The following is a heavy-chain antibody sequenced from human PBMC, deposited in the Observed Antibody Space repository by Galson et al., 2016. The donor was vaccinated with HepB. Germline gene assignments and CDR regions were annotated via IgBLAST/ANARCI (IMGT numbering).Heavy chain of an antibody. J-gene: IGHJ5*02. D-gene: IGHD2-15*01. CDR3: ARHTCSSGSCGRGLNNWFDP. CDR2: IYPHDSDT. V-gene: IGHV5-51*01. Sequence: QSGAEVKKPGESLKISCKGSGYSFFNYWIGWVRQMPGKGLEWMGIIYPHDSDTRYSPSFQGQVTISADKSISTAYLQWSSLKASDTVIYYCARHTCSSGSCGRGLNNWFDPWGQGTLVTVSS. CDR1: GYSFFNYW.